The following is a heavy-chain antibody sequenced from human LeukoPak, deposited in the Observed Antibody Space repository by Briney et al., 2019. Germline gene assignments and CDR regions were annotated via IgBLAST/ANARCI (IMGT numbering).Heavy chain of an antibody. D-gene: IGHD1-1*01. V-gene: IGHV3-21*01. CDR3: ARAFSNNSPMGV. J-gene: IGHJ6*02. CDR2: ISMSSSYI. CDR1: GFTFNKYN. Sequence: GGSLRLSCAASGFTFNKYNFNWVRQAPGKGLEWVSSISMSSSYIYYTDSVKGRFTISRDNAKNSLYLQLTSLRAEDTAVYYCARAFSNNSPMGVWGLGTTVTVSS.